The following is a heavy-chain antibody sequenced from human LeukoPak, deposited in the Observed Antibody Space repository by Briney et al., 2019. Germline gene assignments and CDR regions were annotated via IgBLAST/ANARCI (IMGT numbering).Heavy chain of an antibody. CDR1: GYTFTGYH. J-gene: IGHJ4*02. CDR3: ARAPYSSSPTYFDY. CDR2: INPNSGGT. D-gene: IGHD6-13*01. V-gene: IGHV1-2*02. Sequence: GASVKVSCKASGYTFTGYHMHWVRQAPGQGLEWMGWINPNSGGTNYAQKFQGRVTMTRDTSISTAYMELSRLRSDDTAVYYCARAPYSSSPTYFDYWGQGTLVTVSS.